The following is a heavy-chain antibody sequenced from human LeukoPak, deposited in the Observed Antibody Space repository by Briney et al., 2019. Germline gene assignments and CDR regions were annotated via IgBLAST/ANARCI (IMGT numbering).Heavy chain of an antibody. J-gene: IGHJ4*02. CDR3: ATTTQEMATITWFDY. CDR1: GYTLTELS. D-gene: IGHD5-24*01. Sequence: ASVKVSCKVSGYTLTELSMHWVRQAPGKGLEWMGGFDPEDGETIYAQKFQGRATMTEDTSTDTAYMELSSLRSEDTAVYYCATTTQEMATITWFDYWGQGTLVTVSS. CDR2: FDPEDGET. V-gene: IGHV1-24*01.